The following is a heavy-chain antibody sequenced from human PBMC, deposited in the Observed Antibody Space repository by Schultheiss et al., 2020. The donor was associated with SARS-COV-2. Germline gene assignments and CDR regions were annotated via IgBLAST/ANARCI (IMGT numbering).Heavy chain of an antibody. D-gene: IGHD2-2*01. CDR3: AKDQLRYCSSTSCPPGD. V-gene: IGHV3-23*01. CDR2: ISGSSAST. J-gene: IGHJ4*02. Sequence: GGSLRLSCAASGFTVSSNYMSWVRQAPGKGLEWVSAISGSSASTYYSDAVKGRFTISRDNSMSTLYLQMNSLTAEDTAVYFCAKDQLRYCSSTSCPPGDWGQGTLVTGSS. CDR1: GFTVSSNY.